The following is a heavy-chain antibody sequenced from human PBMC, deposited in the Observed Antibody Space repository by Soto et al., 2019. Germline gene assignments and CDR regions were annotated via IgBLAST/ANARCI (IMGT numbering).Heavy chain of an antibody. V-gene: IGHV1-18*01. Sequence: QLVQSGGEVKKPGASVKVSCKASGYTFTSFGISWVRQAPGQGLEWMGWSSPDNGETIYAQKFQGRVTVTTDTSSTTAYMELRSLRSDDSALYFCVRDMSEVDKHDNPTFDAWGQGALVTVSS. D-gene: IGHD1-1*01. CDR3: VRDMSEVDKHDNPTFDA. CDR2: SSPDNGET. CDR1: GYTFTSFG. J-gene: IGHJ4*02.